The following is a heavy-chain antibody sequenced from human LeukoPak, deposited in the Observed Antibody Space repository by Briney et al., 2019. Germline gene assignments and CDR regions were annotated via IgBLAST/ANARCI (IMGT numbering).Heavy chain of an antibody. J-gene: IGHJ4*02. CDR1: GGSFSGYY. CDR2: INHSGST. D-gene: IGHD6-13*01. CDR3: ARLRRIAAAARNFDY. V-gene: IGHV4-34*01. Sequence: SETLSLTCAVYGGSFSGYYWSWVRQPPGKGVEGIGEINHSGSTNYNPSLKGRVTISVDTSKNQFSLQLSSVTAADTAVYYCARLRRIAAAARNFDYWGQGTLVTVSS.